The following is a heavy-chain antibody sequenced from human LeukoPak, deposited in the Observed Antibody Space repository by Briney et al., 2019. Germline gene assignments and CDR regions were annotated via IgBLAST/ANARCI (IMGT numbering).Heavy chain of an antibody. D-gene: IGHD3-10*01. Sequence: GGSLTLSCAASGFTVSSNYMSWLRQAPGKGLEWVSVIYSGGSTYYADSVKGRFTISRHNSKNTLYLQMNSLRAEDTAVYYCARVRGLLWFGELLSDAFDIWGQGTMVTVSS. V-gene: IGHV3-53*04. CDR2: IYSGGST. J-gene: IGHJ3*02. CDR1: GFTVSSNY. CDR3: ARVRGLLWFGELLSDAFDI.